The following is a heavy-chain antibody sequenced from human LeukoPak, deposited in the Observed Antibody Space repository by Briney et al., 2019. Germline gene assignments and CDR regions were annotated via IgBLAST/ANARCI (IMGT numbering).Heavy chain of an antibody. J-gene: IGHJ4*02. CDR2: IIPIFGTA. CDR1: GGTFSSYA. Sequence: SVKVSCKASGGTFSSYAISWVRQAPGQGLEWMGGIIPIFGTANYAQKFQGRVTITADESTSTAYMELSSLRAEDTALYYCARKYSGTNPFDYWGQGTLVTVSS. V-gene: IGHV1-69*13. D-gene: IGHD1-26*01. CDR3: ARKYSGTNPFDY.